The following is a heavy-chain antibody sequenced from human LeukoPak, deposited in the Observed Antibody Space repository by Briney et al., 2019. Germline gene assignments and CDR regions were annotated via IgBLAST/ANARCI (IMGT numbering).Heavy chain of an antibody. CDR1: GGSISTSNYY. V-gene: IGHV4-39*01. CDR3: AKHLGELRDY. J-gene: IGHJ4*02. CDR2: IYSSGNS. Sequence: SETLSLTCTVSGGSISTSNYYSGWIRQPPGKGLEWIGTIYSSGNSYYNPSLKSRVTISVDTSKNQFSLKLSSMTAADTAVYYCAKHLGELRDYWGRGTLVTVSS. D-gene: IGHD3-16*01.